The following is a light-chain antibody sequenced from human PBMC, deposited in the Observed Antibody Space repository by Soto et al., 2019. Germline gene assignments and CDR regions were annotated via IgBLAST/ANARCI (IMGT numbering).Light chain of an antibody. Sequence: EIAMTQSPATLSLSPGQRATLSCRASQSVSSKLAWYQQRPGQAPRLLIYSASTRATGIPARFSGRGSGTEFTSTLRSLQSEDSALCYYQEYNYWPSCTF. CDR2: SAS. J-gene: IGKJ5*01. CDR1: QSVSSK. CDR3: QEYNYWPSCT. V-gene: IGKV3-15*01.